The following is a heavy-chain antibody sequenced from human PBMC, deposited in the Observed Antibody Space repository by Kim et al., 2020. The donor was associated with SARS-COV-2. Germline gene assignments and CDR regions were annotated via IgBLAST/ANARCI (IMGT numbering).Heavy chain of an antibody. D-gene: IGHD6-13*01. Sequence: SETLSLTCTVYGGSISSSSYYWGWNRQPPGQGLEWKGSHYYSASNYYNLYIQSRVSISADKSKNQLYLKSSTVTAAATDVYYRGTREGRLLIAAAQYY. CDR1: GGSISSSSYY. J-gene: IGHJ6*01. CDR3: GTREGRLLIAAAQYY. CDR2: HYYSASN. V-gene: IGHV4-39*01.